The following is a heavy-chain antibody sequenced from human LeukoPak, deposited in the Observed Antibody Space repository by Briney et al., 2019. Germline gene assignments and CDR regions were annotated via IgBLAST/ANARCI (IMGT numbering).Heavy chain of an antibody. CDR1: GFNFGSYS. D-gene: IGHD1-7*01. J-gene: IGHJ4*02. V-gene: IGHV3-23*01. Sequence: GGSLRLSCAASGFNFGSYSMTWVRQAPGKGLEWVWVISADSATTFYPYPVKGRFIIFRANENQSVFLQMCSLRAESPAEYYWARKAAAGNYPLDYWGQGTLVTVSS. CDR3: ARKAAAGNYPLDY. CDR2: ISADSATT.